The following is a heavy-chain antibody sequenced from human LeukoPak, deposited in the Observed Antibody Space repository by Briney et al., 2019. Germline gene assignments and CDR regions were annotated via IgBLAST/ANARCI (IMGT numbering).Heavy chain of an antibody. CDR1: EFPFSKAW. J-gene: IGHJ4*02. Sequence: GGSLRLSCAVSEFPFSKAWMSWVRLAPGKGLEWVGRIKSKTDGGTTDYAAPVKGRFTISRDDSKSIAYLQMNSLKTEDTAVYYCTREYDWGFRGVKPIYWGQGTLVTVSS. D-gene: IGHD3-10*01. CDR2: IKSKTDGGTT. V-gene: IGHV3-15*01. CDR3: TREYDWGFRGVKPIY.